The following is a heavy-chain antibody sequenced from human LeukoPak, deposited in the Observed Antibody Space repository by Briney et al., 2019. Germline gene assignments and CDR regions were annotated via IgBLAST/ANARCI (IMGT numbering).Heavy chain of an antibody. V-gene: IGHV4-34*01. D-gene: IGHD3-22*01. CDR3: ARGYGGGYSGHYFDY. CDR1: GGSFSGYY. J-gene: IGHJ4*02. CDR2: INHSGST. Sequence: PSETLSLACAVYGGSFSGYYWSWIRQPPGKGLEWIGEINHSGSTNYNPSLKSRVTISVDTSKNQFSLKLSSVTAADTAVYYCARGYGGGYSGHYFDYWGQGTLVTVSS.